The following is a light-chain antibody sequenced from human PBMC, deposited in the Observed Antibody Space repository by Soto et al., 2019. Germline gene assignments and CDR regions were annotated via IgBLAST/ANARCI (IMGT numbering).Light chain of an antibody. V-gene: IGKV3-11*01. CDR2: DAS. CDR1: QSVSSY. CDR3: QQRSNWPPIT. J-gene: IGKJ5*01. Sequence: VVLTQSPATLSLSPGGRATLSCMASQSVSSYLAWYQQKPGQAPRLLIYDASNRATGIPARFSGSGSGTDFTLTISSLEPEDFAVYYCQQRSNWPPITFGQGTRLEIK.